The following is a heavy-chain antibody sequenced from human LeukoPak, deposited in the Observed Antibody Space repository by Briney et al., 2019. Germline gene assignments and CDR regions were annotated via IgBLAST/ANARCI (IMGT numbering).Heavy chain of an antibody. D-gene: IGHD1-26*01. CDR2: IYYSGST. CDR3: ARVERGLLQH. J-gene: IGHJ1*01. V-gene: IGHV4-59*08. CDR1: GGSISSYY. Sequence: SETLSLTCTVSGGSISSYYWSWIRQPPGKGLEWIGYIYYSGSTNYNPSLKSRVTISVDTSKNQFSLKLSSVTAADTAVYYCARVERGLLQHWGQGTLVTVSS.